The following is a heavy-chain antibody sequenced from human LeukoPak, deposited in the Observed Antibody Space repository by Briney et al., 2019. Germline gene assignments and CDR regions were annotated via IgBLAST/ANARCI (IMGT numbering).Heavy chain of an antibody. CDR3: ARDLVTTINKWFYYYMDV. CDR1: GDSISSGHYY. V-gene: IGHV4-61*02. J-gene: IGHJ6*03. Sequence: PSETLSLTCTVSGDSISSGHYYWSWIRQPAEKGLEWIGRISTSGSTDYNPSLKSRVTISVDNSKNQFSLKLSSVTAADAAVYYCARDLVTTINKWFYYYMDVWGKGTTVTFSS. CDR2: ISTSGST. D-gene: IGHD5-12*01.